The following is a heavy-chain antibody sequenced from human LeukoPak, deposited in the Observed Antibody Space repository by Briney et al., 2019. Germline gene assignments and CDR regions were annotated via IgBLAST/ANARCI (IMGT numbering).Heavy chain of an antibody. CDR2: ISYDGSNK. CDR1: GFTFSSYA. Sequence: PGRSLRLSCAASGFTFSSYAMHWVRQAPGKGLEWVAVISYDGSNKYYADSVKGRFTISRDNAKNSLYLQMNSLRAEDTAVYYCASGTYDSSGYYGYWGQGTLVTVSS. J-gene: IGHJ4*02. CDR3: ASGTYDSSGYYGY. D-gene: IGHD3-22*01. V-gene: IGHV3-30-3*01.